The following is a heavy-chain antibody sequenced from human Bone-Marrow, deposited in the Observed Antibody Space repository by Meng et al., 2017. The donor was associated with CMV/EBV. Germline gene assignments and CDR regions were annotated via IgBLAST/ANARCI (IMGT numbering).Heavy chain of an antibody. CDR3: AKKTYGDV. J-gene: IGHJ4*02. CDR1: GFTFSTYD. CDR2: LYSGGSSA. D-gene: IGHD4-17*01. Sequence: GGSLRLSCAASGFTFSTYDMSWVRQAPGKGLEWVSILYSGGSSAYYADSVKGRFTISRDDSKNSLYLQMNSLRAEDTAVYYCAKKTYGDVWGQGTLVTVSS. V-gene: IGHV3-23*03.